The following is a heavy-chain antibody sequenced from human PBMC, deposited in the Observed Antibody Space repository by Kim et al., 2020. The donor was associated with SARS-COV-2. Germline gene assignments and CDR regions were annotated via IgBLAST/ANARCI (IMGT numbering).Heavy chain of an antibody. CDR1: GFTFSSYA. CDR2: ISYDGSNK. CDR3: ATGVLSCGGYCYVTAFDI. Sequence: GGSLRLSCAASGFTFSSYAMHWVRQAPGKGLEWVAVISYDGSNKYYADSVKGRFTISGDNSKNTLYLQMNSLRAEDTAVYYCATGVLSCGGYCYVTAFDIWGQGTMVAVAS. V-gene: IGHV3-30*04. D-gene: IGHD2-21*02. J-gene: IGHJ3*02.